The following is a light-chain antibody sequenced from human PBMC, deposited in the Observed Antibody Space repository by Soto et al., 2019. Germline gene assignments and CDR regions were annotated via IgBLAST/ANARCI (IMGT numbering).Light chain of an antibody. V-gene: IGLV2-14*01. Sequence: QSVLTQPASVSGSPGQSITISCTGTSSDVGGYNYVSWYQQHPGKAPKLMIYDVSNRPSGVSNRFSGSKSGNTASLTISGLQAEDEADYYCSSYTSSRGVSGTGTKLTVL. J-gene: IGLJ1*01. CDR3: SSYTSSRGV. CDR2: DVS. CDR1: SSDVGGYNY.